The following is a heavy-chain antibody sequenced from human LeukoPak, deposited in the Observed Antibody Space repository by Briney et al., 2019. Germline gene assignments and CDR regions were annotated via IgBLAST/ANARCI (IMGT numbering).Heavy chain of an antibody. CDR2: ISAYNGNT. Sequence: ASVKVSCKASGYTFTSYGISWVRQAPGQGLEWMGWISAYNGNTNYAQKLQGRVTMTTDTSTSTAYMELSSLRSEDTAVYYCARAGIVGATTYYYYGMDVWGQGTTVTVSS. V-gene: IGHV1-18*01. J-gene: IGHJ6*02. CDR3: ARAGIVGATTYYYYGMDV. D-gene: IGHD1-26*01. CDR1: GYTFTSYG.